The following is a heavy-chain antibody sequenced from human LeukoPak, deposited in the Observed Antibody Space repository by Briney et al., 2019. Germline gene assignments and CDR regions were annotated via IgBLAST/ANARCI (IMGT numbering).Heavy chain of an antibody. J-gene: IGHJ3*02. CDR2: IYTSGST. D-gene: IGHD6-19*01. V-gene: IGHV4-61*02. Sequence: SETLSLTCTVSGGSISSGSYYWSWIRQPAGKGLEWIGRIYTSGSTNYNPSLKSRVTISVDTSKNQFSLKLSSVTAADTAVYYCARDLDSSGWYGGGDAFDIWGQGTMVTVSS. CDR3: ARDLDSSGWYGGGDAFDI. CDR1: GGSISSGSYY.